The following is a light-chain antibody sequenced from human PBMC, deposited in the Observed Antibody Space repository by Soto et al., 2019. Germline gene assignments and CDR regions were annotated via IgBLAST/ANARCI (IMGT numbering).Light chain of an antibody. J-gene: IGKJ2*02. CDR1: QSISSW. CDR2: NAS. CDR3: QNGT. Sequence: DIQMTQSPSTLSASVGDRVTITCRASQSISSWLAWYQQKPGKAPKLLIYNASSLDSGVPSRFSGSGSGTEFTLTISSLQPDELATYYCQNGTFGQGTKLEIK. V-gene: IGKV1-5*03.